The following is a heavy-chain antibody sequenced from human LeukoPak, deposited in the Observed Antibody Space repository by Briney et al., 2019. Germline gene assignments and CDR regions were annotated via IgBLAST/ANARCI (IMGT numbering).Heavy chain of an antibody. V-gene: IGHV3-7*01. CDR2: INLDGSEQ. CDR1: GFTFSSYW. D-gene: IGHD3-10*01. CDR3: ARDEYYSKYDY. Sequence: PGGSLRLSCAASGFTFSSYWMSRVRQAPGKGPEWVANINLDGSEQYYVDSVKGRFTISRDNAKNSLYLQMNSLRAEDTAVYFCARDEYYSKYDYWGQGTLVTVSS. J-gene: IGHJ4*02.